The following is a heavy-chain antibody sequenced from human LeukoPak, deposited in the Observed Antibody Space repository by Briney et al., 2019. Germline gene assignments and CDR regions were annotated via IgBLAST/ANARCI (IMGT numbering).Heavy chain of an antibody. CDR3: ARGSGVLLWFGERDWFDP. CDR1: GFTFSSYA. V-gene: IGHV3-23*01. J-gene: IGHJ5*02. CDR2: ISGSGGST. D-gene: IGHD3-10*01. Sequence: PGGSLRLSCAASGFTFSSYAMSWVRQAPGKGLEWVSAISGSGGSTYYADSVKGRFTISRDNSKNTLYLQMNSLRAEDTAVYYCARGSGVLLWFGERDWFDPWGQGTLVTVSS.